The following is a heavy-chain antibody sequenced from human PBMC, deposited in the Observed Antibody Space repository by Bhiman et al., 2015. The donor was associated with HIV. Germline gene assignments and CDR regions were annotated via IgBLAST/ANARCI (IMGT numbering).Heavy chain of an antibody. CDR3: ARIAVDYSNYSPYNFLNS. J-gene: IGHJ5*01. V-gene: IGHV3-30*04. Sequence: QVQLVESGGGVVQPGRSLRLSCAASGFTFSSYAMHWVRQAPGKGLEWVAVISYDGSNKYYADSVKGRFTISRDNSQNIAFLQMDSLRVEDTAVYYCARIAVDYSNYSPYNFLNSWGHGTLVSVS. CDR2: ISYDGSNK. CDR1: GFTFSSYA. D-gene: IGHD4-11*01.